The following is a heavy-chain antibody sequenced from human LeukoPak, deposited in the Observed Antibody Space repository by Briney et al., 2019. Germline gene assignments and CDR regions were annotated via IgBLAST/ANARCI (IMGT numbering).Heavy chain of an antibody. CDR2: INPNSGST. CDR3: ARDAGHCSSTSCYGYYYYGMDV. CDR1: GYTFTGYY. D-gene: IGHD2-2*01. J-gene: IGHJ6*02. V-gene: IGHV1-2*02. Sequence: ASVKVSCKASGYTFTGYYMHWVRQAPGQGLEWMGWINPNSGSTNYAQKFQGRVAMTRDTSISTAYMELSRLRSDDTAVYYCARDAGHCSSTSCYGYYYYGMDVGGQGTTVTVSS.